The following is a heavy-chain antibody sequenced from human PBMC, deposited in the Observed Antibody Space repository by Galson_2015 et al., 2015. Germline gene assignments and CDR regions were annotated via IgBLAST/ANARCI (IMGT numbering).Heavy chain of an antibody. CDR1: GFTFSSYG. CDR3: ARDIAVAVFYAFDI. J-gene: IGHJ3*02. V-gene: IGHV3-33*01. CDR2: IWYDGSNK. D-gene: IGHD6-19*01. Sequence: SLRLSCAASGFTFSSYGMHWVRPAPGKGLEWVAVIWYDGSNKYYADSAKGRFTISRDNSKNTLYLQMNSLRAEDTAVYYCARDIAVAVFYAFDIWGQGTMVTVSS.